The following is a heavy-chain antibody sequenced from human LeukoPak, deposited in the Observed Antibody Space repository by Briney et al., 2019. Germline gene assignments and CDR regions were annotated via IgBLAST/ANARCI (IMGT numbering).Heavy chain of an antibody. J-gene: IGHJ4*02. V-gene: IGHV4-4*02. CDR3: ARSSGIAVATVDY. D-gene: IGHD6-19*01. CDR1: GGSISSSNW. Sequence: SETLSLTCAVSGGSISSSNWWSWVRQPPGRGLEWIGEIYHSGSTNYNPSLKSRVTISVDKSKNQFSLKLSSVTAADTAVYYCARSSGIAVATVDYWGQGTLVTISS. CDR2: IYHSGST.